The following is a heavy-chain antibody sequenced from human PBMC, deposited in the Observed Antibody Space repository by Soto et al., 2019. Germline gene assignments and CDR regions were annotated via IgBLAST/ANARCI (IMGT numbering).Heavy chain of an antibody. D-gene: IGHD6-13*01. CDR1: GFTFSSYS. CDR2: FRTSGDGGTT. V-gene: IGHV3-23*01. CDR3: TRDASRDSSARGWFDP. Sequence: PGGSLRLSCAASGFTFSSYSMSWVRQAPGKGLEWVSGFRTSGDGGTTYYADSVKGRFTISRDNAKNSLYLQMNSLRAEDTAVYYCTRDASRDSSARGWFDPWGPGTLVTVSS. J-gene: IGHJ5*02.